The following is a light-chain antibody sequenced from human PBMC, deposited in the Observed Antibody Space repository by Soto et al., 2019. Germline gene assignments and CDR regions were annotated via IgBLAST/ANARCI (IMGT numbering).Light chain of an antibody. CDR3: QQTYSSPQWT. V-gene: IGKV1-39*01. CDR1: QSISSY. Sequence: DIQMTQSPFSLSASLGDRVTITCRASQSISSYLNWYQQKPGKPPKLLIYAAVSLQSGIPSRFSAYGSGTDFTLTISSLQPEDFANYYCQQTYSSPQWTFGQGTKVDNK. CDR2: AAV. J-gene: IGKJ1*01.